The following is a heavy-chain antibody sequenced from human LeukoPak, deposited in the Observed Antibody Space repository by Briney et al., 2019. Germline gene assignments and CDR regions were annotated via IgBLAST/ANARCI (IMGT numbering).Heavy chain of an antibody. D-gene: IGHD3-10*01. CDR1: GFTFSSYS. V-gene: IGHV3-21*01. CDR2: ISSSSSYI. Sequence: GGSLRLSCAASGFTFSSYSMNWVRQAPGKGLEWVSSISSSSSYIYYADSVKGRFTISRDNAKNSLYLQMNSLRAEDTAVYYCARVPGGSGSYPTPDYWGQGTLVTVSS. J-gene: IGHJ4*02. CDR3: ARVPGGSGSYPTPDY.